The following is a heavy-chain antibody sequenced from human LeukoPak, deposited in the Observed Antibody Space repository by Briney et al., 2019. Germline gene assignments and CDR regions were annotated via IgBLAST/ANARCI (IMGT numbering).Heavy chain of an antibody. CDR1: GYSFTSYW. D-gene: IGHD5-24*01. V-gene: IGHV5-51*01. CDR2: IYPGDSDT. CDR3: ARRTRDGYNLDAFDI. Sequence: GESLKISCKGSGYSFTSYWIGWVRQMPGKGLEWMGIIYPGDSDTGYSPSFQGQVTISADKSISTAYLQWSSLKASDTAMYYCARRTRDGYNLDAFDIWGQGTMVTVSS. J-gene: IGHJ3*02.